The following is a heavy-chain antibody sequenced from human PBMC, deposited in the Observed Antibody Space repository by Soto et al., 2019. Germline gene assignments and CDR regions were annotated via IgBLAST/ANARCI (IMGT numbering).Heavy chain of an antibody. J-gene: IGHJ6*03. CDR3: AKAAAADYYYYFYMDV. V-gene: IGHV3-9*01. D-gene: IGHD6-13*01. Sequence: GGSLRLSCTASGFTFDEYAMHWVRQAPGKGLEWVSGISWNSHTIAYADSVKGRFTISRDNAKNSLYLQMNSLGAEDTALYYCAKAAAADYYYYFYMDVWGKGTTVTVSS. CDR2: ISWNSHTI. CDR1: GFTFDEYA.